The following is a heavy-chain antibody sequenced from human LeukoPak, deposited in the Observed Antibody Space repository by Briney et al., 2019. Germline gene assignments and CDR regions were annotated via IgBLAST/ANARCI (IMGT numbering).Heavy chain of an antibody. D-gene: IGHD6-6*01. Sequence: PSETLSLTCAVYGGSFSGYYWSWIRQPPGKGLEWIGEINHSGSTNYNPSLKSRVTISVDTSKNQFSLKLSSVIAADTAVYYCARVAARRSFGDYWGQGTLVTVSS. CDR2: INHSGST. CDR1: GGSFSGYY. CDR3: ARVAARRSFGDY. V-gene: IGHV4-34*01. J-gene: IGHJ4*02.